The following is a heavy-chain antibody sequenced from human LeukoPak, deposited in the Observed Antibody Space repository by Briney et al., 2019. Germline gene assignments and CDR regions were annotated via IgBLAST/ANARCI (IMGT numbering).Heavy chain of an antibody. J-gene: IGHJ4*02. CDR2: INPNSGGT. CDR1: GYTFTGYY. D-gene: IGHD6-6*01. CDR3: AKALRLRYSSSSGGYYFDY. Sequence: ASVKVSCKASGYTFTGYYMHWVRQAPGQGLEWMGWINPNSGGTNYAQKFQGRVTMTRDTSISTAYMELSRLRSDDTAVYYCAKALRLRYSSSSGGYYFDYWGQGTLVTVSS. V-gene: IGHV1-2*02.